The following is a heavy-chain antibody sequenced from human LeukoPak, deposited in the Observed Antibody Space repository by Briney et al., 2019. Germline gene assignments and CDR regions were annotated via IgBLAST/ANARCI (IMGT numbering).Heavy chain of an antibody. CDR2: IYYSEST. D-gene: IGHD4-17*01. J-gene: IGHJ4*02. V-gene: IGHV4-39*07. CDR1: GGSISSFGCY. CDR3: ARIPTVTFFDY. Sequence: TSETLSLTCSVSGGSISSFGCYWGWIRQPPGKGLEWIGSIYYSESTYQNPSLKSRVTISVDTSKNQFSLKLSSVTAADTAVYYCARIPTVTFFDYWGQGTLVTVSS.